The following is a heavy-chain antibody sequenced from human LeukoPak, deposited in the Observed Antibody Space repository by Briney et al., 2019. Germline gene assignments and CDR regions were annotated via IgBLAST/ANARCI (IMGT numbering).Heavy chain of an antibody. V-gene: IGHV4-38-2*01. D-gene: IGHD1-26*01. J-gene: IGHJ5*02. CDR2: IYYSGST. Sequence: SETLSLTCAVSGYSISSGYHWGWIRQPPGKGLEWIASIYYSGSTYYNPSLKSRVTISVDTSKNQLSLKLSSLTAADTAVYYCARHEYSGSYYGLSWFDPWGQGTLVTVSS. CDR3: ARHEYSGSYYGLSWFDP. CDR1: GYSISSGYH.